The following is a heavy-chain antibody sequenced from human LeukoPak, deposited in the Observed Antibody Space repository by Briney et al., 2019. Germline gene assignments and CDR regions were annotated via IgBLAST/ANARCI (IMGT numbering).Heavy chain of an antibody. CDR3: ARGYVLRFLECSPGMDV. D-gene: IGHD3-3*01. J-gene: IGHJ6*04. Sequence: ASVKVSCKASGYTFTGYYMHWVRQAPGQGLEWMGWINPNSGGTNYAQKFQGRVTMTRDTSISTAYMELSRLRSDDTAVYYCARGYVLRFLECSPGMDVGGKGTTAPVPS. V-gene: IGHV1-2*02. CDR2: INPNSGGT. CDR1: GYTFTGYY.